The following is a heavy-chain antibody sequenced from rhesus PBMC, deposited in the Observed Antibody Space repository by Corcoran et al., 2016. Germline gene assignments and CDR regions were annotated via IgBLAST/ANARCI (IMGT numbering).Heavy chain of an antibody. CDR2: IYGCGGST. CDR1: GAAISSNY. V-gene: IGHV4S2*01. D-gene: IGHD3-34*01. CDR3: ARELWWADYVGDAFDF. Sequence: QVQLQESGPGLVKPSETLPLTCAVSGAAISSNYWSWIRQAPGKGLEWIGRIYGCGGSTDTNPSLKRRVTISIDPSKNQFSRKLSSVTAADTAVYYCARELWWADYVGDAFDFCGQGLRVTVSS. J-gene: IGHJ3*01.